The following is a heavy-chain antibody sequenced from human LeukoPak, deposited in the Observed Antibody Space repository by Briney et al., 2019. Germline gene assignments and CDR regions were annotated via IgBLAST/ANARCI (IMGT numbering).Heavy chain of an antibody. CDR1: GSTSGTYW. Sequence: GGSLRLSCAASGSTSGTYWMSWVRQAQGKGLEWVANISQDGSEKYYVDSVRGRFTISRDNAKNSLSLQMNSLRAEDTAVYYCARDRGSSGWYEFDYWGQGTLVTVSS. D-gene: IGHD6-19*01. CDR3: ARDRGSSGWYEFDY. CDR2: ISQDGSEK. J-gene: IGHJ4*02. V-gene: IGHV3-7*01.